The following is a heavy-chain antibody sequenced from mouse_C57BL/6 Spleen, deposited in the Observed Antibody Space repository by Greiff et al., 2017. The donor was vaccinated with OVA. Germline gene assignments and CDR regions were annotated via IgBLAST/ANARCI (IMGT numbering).Heavy chain of an antibody. CDR3: ARSHYYGSRQRFAY. D-gene: IGHD1-1*01. J-gene: IGHJ3*01. CDR1: GYTFTSYW. CDR2: IDPSASYT. Sequence: VQLQQPGAELVKPGASVKLSCKASGYTFTSYWMQWVKQRPGQGLEWIGEIDPSASYTNYNQKFKGTATLTVDTSSSTAYMQLSSLTSEDSAVYDCARSHYYGSRQRFAYWGQGTLVTVSA. V-gene: IGHV1-50*01.